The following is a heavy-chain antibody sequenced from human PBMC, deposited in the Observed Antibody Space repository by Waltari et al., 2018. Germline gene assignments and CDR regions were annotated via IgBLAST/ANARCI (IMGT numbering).Heavy chain of an antibody. CDR3: AREYNRKLDY. D-gene: IGHD1-20*01. J-gene: IGHJ4*02. Sequence: QVQLLQSGAEVKKPGSLVKVPCKASGGPFSTYAIRWVRQAPGQGLEWMGGIIPIFGTANYAQKFQGRVTITADESTSTAYMELSSLRSEDTAVYYCAREYNRKLDYWGQGTLVTVSS. CDR2: IIPIFGTA. V-gene: IGHV1-69*01. CDR1: GGPFSTYA.